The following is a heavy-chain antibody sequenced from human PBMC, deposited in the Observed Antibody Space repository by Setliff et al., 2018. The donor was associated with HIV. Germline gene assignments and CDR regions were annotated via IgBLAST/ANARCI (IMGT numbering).Heavy chain of an antibody. Sequence: ASVKVSCKASGYSFTYYAVHWVRQAPGQRLEWMGWINAGNGVTRYAEKFQGRVTFTRDTSASTAYMELSSLRSADTAVYYCARDQKYGSGSYYKSGSFDYWGQGALVTVSS. J-gene: IGHJ4*02. V-gene: IGHV1-3*01. CDR1: GYSFTYYA. CDR2: INAGNGVT. CDR3: ARDQKYGSGSYYKSGSFDY. D-gene: IGHD3-10*01.